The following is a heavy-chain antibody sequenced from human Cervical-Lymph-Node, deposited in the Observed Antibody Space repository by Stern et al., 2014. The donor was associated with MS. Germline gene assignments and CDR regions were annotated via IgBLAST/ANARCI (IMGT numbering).Heavy chain of an antibody. D-gene: IGHD2-2*01. V-gene: IGHV4-59*01. Sequence: QVQLQESGPGLVKPSETLSLTRPVSCGSLINYYWTWIRQPPRNGLEWIGDISDTGEVGYNPSLKSRLTMSVDTSTKQLSLRLSSVTAADTAVYFCARGDIVVVPAARSFGSDYYYPGLDVWGQGTTISVS. J-gene: IGHJ6*02. CDR2: ISDTGEV. CDR3: ARGDIVVVPAARSFGSDYYYPGLDV. CDR1: CGSLINYY.